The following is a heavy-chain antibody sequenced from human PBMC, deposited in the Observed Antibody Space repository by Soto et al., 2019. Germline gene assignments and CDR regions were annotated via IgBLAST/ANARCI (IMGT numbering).Heavy chain of an antibody. V-gene: IGHV1-58*01. CDR3: AADYGGSSGSRFDY. D-gene: IGHD6-19*01. CDR1: GFTFTSSA. CDR2: IVVGSGNT. Sequence: GASVKVSCKASGFTFTSSAVQWVRQARGQRLEWIGWIVVGSGNTNYAQKFQERVTITRDMSTSTAYMELSSLRSEDTAVYYCAADYGGSSGSRFDYWGQGTLVTVSS. J-gene: IGHJ4*02.